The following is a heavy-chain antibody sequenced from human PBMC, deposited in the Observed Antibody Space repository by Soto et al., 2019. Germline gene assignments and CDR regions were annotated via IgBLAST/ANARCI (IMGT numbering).Heavy chain of an antibody. CDR1: GFTFGDYG. Sequence: QVQLVESGGGVVQPGRSLRLSCRGSGFTFGDYGMHWVRQAPGRGLEWLAIIWAAGGNKVYRDSVQGRFTVSRDNFRKTLFLHMNDLGAEDTAMYDCSSDNDLATMGHWGQGTLVIVSS. D-gene: IGHD3-10*01. V-gene: IGHV3-33*01. J-gene: IGHJ4*02. CDR2: IWAAGGNK. CDR3: SSDNDLATMGH.